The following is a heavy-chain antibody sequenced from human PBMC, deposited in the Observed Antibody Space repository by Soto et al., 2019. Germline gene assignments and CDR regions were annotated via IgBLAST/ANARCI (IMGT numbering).Heavy chain of an antibody. D-gene: IGHD6-6*01. CDR2: ISGSGGST. CDR3: AKDHSSSYLPNWFDP. CDR1: GFTFSSYS. Sequence: PGGSLRLSCAASGFTFSSYSMSWVRQAPGKGLEWVSAISGSGGSTYYADSVKGRFTISRDNSKNTLYLQMNSLRAEDTAVYYCAKDHSSSYLPNWFDPWGQGTLVTVSS. V-gene: IGHV3-23*01. J-gene: IGHJ5*02.